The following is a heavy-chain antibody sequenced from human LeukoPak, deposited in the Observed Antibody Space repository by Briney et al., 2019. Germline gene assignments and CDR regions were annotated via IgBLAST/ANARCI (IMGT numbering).Heavy chain of an antibody. Sequence: SETLSLTCTVSGGSISSYYWSWIWQPPGKGLEWIGYIYYSGSTNYNPSLKSRVTISVDTSKNQFSLKLSSVTAADTAVYYCARWINWFDPWGQGTLVTVSS. D-gene: IGHD2-2*03. V-gene: IGHV4-59*08. CDR2: IYYSGST. CDR1: GGSISSYY. CDR3: ARWINWFDP. J-gene: IGHJ5*02.